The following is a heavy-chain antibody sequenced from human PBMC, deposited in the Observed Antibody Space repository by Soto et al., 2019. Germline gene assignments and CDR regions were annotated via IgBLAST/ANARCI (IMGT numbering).Heavy chain of an antibody. CDR3: ARSDGIAVAGNYYYGMDV. D-gene: IGHD6-19*01. J-gene: IGHJ6*02. V-gene: IGHV1-8*01. Sequence: ASVKVSCKASGCTFTSYDINWVRQATGQGLEWMGWMNPNSGNTGYAQKFQGRVTMTRNTSISTAYMELSSLRSEDTAVYYCARSDGIAVAGNYYYGMDVWGQGTTVTVSS. CDR2: MNPNSGNT. CDR1: GCTFTSYD.